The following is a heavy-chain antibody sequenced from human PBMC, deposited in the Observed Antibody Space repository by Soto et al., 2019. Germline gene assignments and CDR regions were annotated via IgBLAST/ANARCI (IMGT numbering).Heavy chain of an antibody. Sequence: GGSLRLSCAASGFTFSSHSMNWVRQAPGKGLEWVSSISSSSFSINYADSVKGRFSISRDNAQNSLHLQMNNLRAEDTAAYYCARNESSNIYGMDVWGQGTTVTVSS. D-gene: IGHD6-6*01. CDR2: ISSSSFSI. CDR3: ARNESSNIYGMDV. J-gene: IGHJ6*02. V-gene: IGHV3-21*01. CDR1: GFTFSSHS.